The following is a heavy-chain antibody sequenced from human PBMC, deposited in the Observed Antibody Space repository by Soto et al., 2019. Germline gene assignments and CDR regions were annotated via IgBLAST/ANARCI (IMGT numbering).Heavy chain of an antibody. CDR3: AKEGTSGLYYFDY. CDR2: ISGSGGSP. J-gene: IGHJ4*02. CDR1: GFTFSNYA. D-gene: IGHD5-12*01. V-gene: IGHV3-23*01. Sequence: VGSLRLSCAASGFTFSNYAMNWVRQAPGKGLEWVSTISGSGGSPYYADSVKGRFTISRDNSKNTLYLQMNSLRAGDSAIYYCAKEGTSGLYYFDYWGRGTLVTVSS.